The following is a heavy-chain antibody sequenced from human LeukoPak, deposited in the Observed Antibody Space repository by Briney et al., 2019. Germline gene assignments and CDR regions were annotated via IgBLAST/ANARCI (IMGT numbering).Heavy chain of an antibody. Sequence: GGSLRLSCAASGFTFSSYGMNWVRQAPGKGLEWVSCISSSGSTIYYADSAKGRFTISRDNTKNSLYLQMNSLRAEDTAFYYCARVWYSGSYPLDYWGQGTLVTVSS. CDR1: GFTFSSYG. V-gene: IGHV3-48*04. CDR3: ARVWYSGSYPLDY. D-gene: IGHD1-26*01. J-gene: IGHJ4*02. CDR2: ISSSGSTI.